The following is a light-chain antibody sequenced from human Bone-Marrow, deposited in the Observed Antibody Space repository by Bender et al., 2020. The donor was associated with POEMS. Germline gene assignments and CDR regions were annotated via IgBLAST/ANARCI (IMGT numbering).Light chain of an antibody. Sequence: QSMMTQPPSTSGTPGQRVTISCSVSSSNIGSNYVYWYQQLPGTTPKPLIYRNDQRPSGVPDRFSGSTSDTSASLAISGLGSEDEADYYYAAWDDSLSGPLFGGGTKLSVL. CDR2: RND. V-gene: IGLV1-47*01. CDR3: AAWDDSLSGPL. CDR1: SSNIGSNY. J-gene: IGLJ2*01.